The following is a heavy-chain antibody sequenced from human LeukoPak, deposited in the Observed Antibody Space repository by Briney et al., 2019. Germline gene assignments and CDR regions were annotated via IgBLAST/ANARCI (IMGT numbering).Heavy chain of an antibody. CDR2: INPKSGGT. J-gene: IGHJ4*02. V-gene: IGHV1-2*02. Sequence: ASVKVSCKASGGTFSSYAISWVRQAPGQGLEWMGWINPKSGGTSSAQTFQGRVTLTRDRPITTVFMELSRLTSADTAVYYCARGARLTYYYDSSGFYCFDDWGQGTLVTVSS. CDR1: GGTFSSYA. CDR3: ARGARLTYYYDSSGFYCFDD. D-gene: IGHD3-22*01.